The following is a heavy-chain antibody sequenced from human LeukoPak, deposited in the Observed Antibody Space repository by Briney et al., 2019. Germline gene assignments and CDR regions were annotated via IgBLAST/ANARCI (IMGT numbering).Heavy chain of an antibody. CDR1: GFTFSSYA. CDR2: ISYDGSNK. Sequence: GGSLRLSCAASGFTFSSYAMHWVRQAPGKGLEWVTVISYDGSNKYYADSVKGRFTISRDNSKNTLYLQMNSLRAEDTAVYYCAKDLTGIGHYYGMDVWGQGTTVTVSS. D-gene: IGHD1-20*01. V-gene: IGHV3-30*04. J-gene: IGHJ6*02. CDR3: AKDLTGIGHYYGMDV.